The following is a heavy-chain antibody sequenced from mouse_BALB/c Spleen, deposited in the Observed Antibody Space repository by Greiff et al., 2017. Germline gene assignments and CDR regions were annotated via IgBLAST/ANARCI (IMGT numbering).Heavy chain of an antibody. J-gene: IGHJ1*01. CDR2: ISCYNGAT. CDR1: GYSFTGYY. CDR3: ARPSYGTPYWYFDV. Sequence: LVNIGASVKISCKASGYSFTGYYMHWVKQSHGKSLEWIGYISCYNGATSYNQKFKGKATFTVDTSSSTAYMQFNSLTSEDSAVYYCARPSYGTPYWYFDVWGAGTTVTVSS. V-gene: IGHV1S34*01. D-gene: IGHD1-1*01.